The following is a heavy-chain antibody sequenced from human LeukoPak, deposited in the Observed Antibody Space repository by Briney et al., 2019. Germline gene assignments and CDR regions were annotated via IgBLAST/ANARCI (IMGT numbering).Heavy chain of an antibody. CDR2: IKQDGSEK. J-gene: IGHJ6*03. D-gene: IGHD6-19*01. Sequence: GGALRLTCAASGFTFRSYWMSWVRQAPGKGLEWVANIKQDGSEKYYVDSVKGRFTISRDNAKNSLYLQMNSLRAEDTAVYYCARVGRRGALAGRPGYYYMDVWGKGTTATVSS. V-gene: IGHV3-7*01. CDR1: GFTFRSYW. CDR3: ARVGRRGALAGRPGYYYMDV.